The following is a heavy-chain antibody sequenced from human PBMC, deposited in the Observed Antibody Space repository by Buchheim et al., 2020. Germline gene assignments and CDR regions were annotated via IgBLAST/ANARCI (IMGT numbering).Heavy chain of an antibody. CDR3: ARGEEDIVLMVYAIGFDY. Sequence: QVQLVQSGAEVKKPGASVKVSCKASGYTFTSYYMHWVRQAPGQGLEWMGIINPSGGSTSYAQKFQGRVTMTRETSPSTVYMELSSLRSEDTAVYYCARGEEDIVLMVYAIGFDYWGQGTL. D-gene: IGHD2-8*01. J-gene: IGHJ4*02. V-gene: IGHV1-46*03. CDR1: GYTFTSYY. CDR2: INPSGGST.